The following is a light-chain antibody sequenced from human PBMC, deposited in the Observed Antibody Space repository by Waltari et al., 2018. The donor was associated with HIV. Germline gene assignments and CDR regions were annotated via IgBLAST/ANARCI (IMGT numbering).Light chain of an antibody. CDR2: LGS. Sequence: DVVMTQSPLSLPVTPGEPASISCRSSQCLLDSNGYNYLDWYLEKPGQSPQLLIYLGSKWASGVPDRFSGSRSGTDVTLKISRVEAGDVGVYYGIQALNHPRTFGQGTKVEIK. V-gene: IGKV2-28*01. CDR1: QCLLDSNGYNY. CDR3: IQALNHPRT. J-gene: IGKJ1*01.